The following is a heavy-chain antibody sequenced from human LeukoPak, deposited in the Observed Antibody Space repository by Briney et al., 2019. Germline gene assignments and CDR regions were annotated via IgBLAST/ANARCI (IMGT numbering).Heavy chain of an antibody. CDR3: ARVSDYYDSSGYPRPYYFDY. D-gene: IGHD3-22*01. V-gene: IGHV4-4*07. J-gene: IGHJ4*02. CDR1: GGSLSSYY. CDR2: IYASGST. Sequence: SETLSLTCTVSGGSLSSYYRSWIRQPAGKGLEWIGRIYASGSTNYNPSLKSRVSMSVDTSKNQFSLKLTSVTAADTAVYYCARVSDYYDSSGYPRPYYFDYWGQGTLVTVSS.